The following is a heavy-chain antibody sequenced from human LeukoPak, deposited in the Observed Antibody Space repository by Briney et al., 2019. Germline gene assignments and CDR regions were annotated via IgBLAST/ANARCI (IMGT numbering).Heavy chain of an antibody. V-gene: IGHV1-2*02. J-gene: IGHJ5*02. CDR2: INPNSGGT. Sequence: GASVKVSCKASGYTFAGYYMHWVRQAPGQGLEWMGWINPNSGGTNYAQKFQGRVTMTRDTSISTAYMELSRLRSDDTAVYYCAREFSGSYFGWFDPWGQGTLVTVSS. CDR3: AREFSGSYFGWFDP. D-gene: IGHD1-26*01. CDR1: GYTFAGYY.